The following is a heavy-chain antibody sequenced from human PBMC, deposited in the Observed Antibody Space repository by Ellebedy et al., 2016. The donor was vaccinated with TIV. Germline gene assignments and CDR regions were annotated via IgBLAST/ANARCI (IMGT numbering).Heavy chain of an antibody. CDR3: ARDYWGSYEN. CDR2: ISPNCGGT. J-gene: IGHJ4*02. Sequence: AASVKVSCKASGYTFTDYRLDWVRHAPELGLEWMGGISPNCGGTHYAQKFQGRVSMTGDTSISTAYLELSRLTSDDTAVYYCARDYWGSYENWGQGTLVTVSS. CDR1: GYTFTDYR. D-gene: IGHD1-26*01. V-gene: IGHV1-2*02.